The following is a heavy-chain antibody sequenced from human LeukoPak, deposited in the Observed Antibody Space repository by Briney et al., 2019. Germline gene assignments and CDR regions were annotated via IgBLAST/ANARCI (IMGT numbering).Heavy chain of an antibody. Sequence: ASVKVSCKASGYTFTSYDINWVRQATGQGLEWMGWMNPNSGNTGYAQKFQGRVTMTRDTSISTAYMELSRLRSDDTAVYYCARVGYYDFWSGPDYFDYWGQGTLVTVSS. CDR1: GYTFTSYD. CDR3: ARVGYYDFWSGPDYFDY. J-gene: IGHJ4*02. D-gene: IGHD3-3*01. V-gene: IGHV1-8*02. CDR2: MNPNSGNT.